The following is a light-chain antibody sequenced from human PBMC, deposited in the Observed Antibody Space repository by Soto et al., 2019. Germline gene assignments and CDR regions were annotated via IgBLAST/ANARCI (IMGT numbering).Light chain of an antibody. CDR1: QSVSNNY. CDR3: QQFGSSPRT. J-gene: IGKJ1*01. Sequence: EIVLTQSPCTLSVSPGERATLSCRASQSVSNNYLAWYQQKPGQAPRLLIYGASTRANGIPDRFSGSGSGTDFTLTISRLEPEDFAVYYCQQFGSSPRTFGQGTTVEIK. CDR2: GAS. V-gene: IGKV3-20*01.